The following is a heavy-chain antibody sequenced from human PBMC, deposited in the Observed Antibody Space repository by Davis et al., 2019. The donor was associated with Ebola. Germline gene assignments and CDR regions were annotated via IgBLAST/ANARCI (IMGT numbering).Heavy chain of an antibody. Sequence: SVKVSCKTSRGTFTNYAVNWVRQAPGQGLEWMGRIIPVVDTKDYAQKFQGSVTLTADKATNTAYMELSGLRFDDTAVYYCARGKWFDPWGQGTLVSVTS. V-gene: IGHV1-69*04. CDR3: ARGKWFDP. CDR1: RGTFTNYA. J-gene: IGHJ5*02. CDR2: IIPVVDTK.